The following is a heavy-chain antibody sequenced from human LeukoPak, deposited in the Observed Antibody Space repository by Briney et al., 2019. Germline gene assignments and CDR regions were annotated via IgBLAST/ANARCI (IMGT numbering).Heavy chain of an antibody. J-gene: IGHJ3*02. D-gene: IGHD3-22*01. Sequence: SETLSLTCTVSGGSISSYYWSWIRQPPGKGLEWIGYIYNSGSTNYYPSLKSRVTISVDTSKNQFSLKLSSVTAADTAVYYCACLTTADAFDIWGQGTMVTVSS. CDR3: ACLTTADAFDI. CDR1: GGSISSYY. CDR2: IYNSGST. V-gene: IGHV4-59*01.